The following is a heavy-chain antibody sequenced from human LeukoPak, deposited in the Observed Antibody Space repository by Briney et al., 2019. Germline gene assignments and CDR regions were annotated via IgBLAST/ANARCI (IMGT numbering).Heavy chain of an antibody. V-gene: IGHV4-39*07. CDR3: ARRVRDWLSPSRQFDY. D-gene: IGHD3-9*01. Sequence: PSETLSLTCTVSGGSISSSSYYWGWIRQPPGKGLEWIGSIYYSGSTYYNPSLKSRVTISVDTSKNQFSLKLSSVTAADTAVYYCARRVRDWLSPSRQFDYWGQGTLVTVSS. CDR2: IYYSGST. CDR1: GGSISSSSYY. J-gene: IGHJ4*02.